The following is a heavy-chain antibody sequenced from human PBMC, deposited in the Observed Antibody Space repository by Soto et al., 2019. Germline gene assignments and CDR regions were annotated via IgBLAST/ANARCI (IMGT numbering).Heavy chain of an antibody. CDR3: ARGGLYSSSSPDY. CDR2: INHSGST. CDR1: GGSFSGYY. J-gene: IGHJ4*02. D-gene: IGHD6-6*01. Sequence: PSETLSLTCAVYGGSFSGYYWSWIRQPPGKGLEWIGEINHSGSTNYNPSLKSRVTTSVDTSKNQFSLKLSSVTAADTAVYYCARGGLYSSSSPDYWGQGTLVTVSS. V-gene: IGHV4-34*01.